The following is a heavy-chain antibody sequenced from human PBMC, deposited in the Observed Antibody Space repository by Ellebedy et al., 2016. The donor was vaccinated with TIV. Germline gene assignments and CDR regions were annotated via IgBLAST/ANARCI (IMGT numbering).Heavy chain of an antibody. CDR2: IDPSNGGT. CDR3: ARYHSSGDDY. J-gene: IGHJ4*02. V-gene: IGHV1-46*01. D-gene: IGHD3-22*01. CDR1: GYRLSRYY. Sequence: ASVKVSXXASGYRLSRYYIHWMRQAPGRGLEWMGVIDPSNGGTSYSQKFQGRLLVTTDTSTSTVCMDLSSLRFDDTAMYYCARYHSSGDDYWGQGTLVTVSS.